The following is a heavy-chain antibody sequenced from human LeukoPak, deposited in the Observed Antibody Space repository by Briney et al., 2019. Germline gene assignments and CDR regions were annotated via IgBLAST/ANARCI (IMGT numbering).Heavy chain of an antibody. CDR3: ARGRSNYYGMDV. CDR2: IYYNGNT. Sequence: SETLSLTCSVSDGSINSYYWNWIRRPPGKGLEWIGYIYYNGNTNYSPSLKSRVTMSVDTSKNLFSLKVSSVTAANTAVYYCARGRSNYYGMDVWGQGTTVTVSS. D-gene: IGHD1-26*01. J-gene: IGHJ6*02. CDR1: DGSINSYY. V-gene: IGHV4-59*01.